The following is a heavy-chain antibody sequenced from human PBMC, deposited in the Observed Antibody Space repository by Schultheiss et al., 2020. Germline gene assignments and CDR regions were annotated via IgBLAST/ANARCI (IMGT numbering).Heavy chain of an antibody. CDR3: ARMRVTRRVDY. CDR2: IYYSGST. J-gene: IGHJ4*02. D-gene: IGHD2-21*02. Sequence: SETLSLTCTVSGGSISSGGYYWSWIRQHPGKGLEWIGYIYYSGSTYYNPSLKSRVTISVDTSKNQFSLKLSSVTAADTAVYYCARMRVTRRVDYWGQGTLVTVS. CDR1: GGSISSGGYY. V-gene: IGHV4-31*03.